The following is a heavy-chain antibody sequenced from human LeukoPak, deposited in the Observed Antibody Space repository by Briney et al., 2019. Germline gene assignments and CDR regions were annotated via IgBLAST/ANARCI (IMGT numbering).Heavy chain of an antibody. J-gene: IGHJ2*01. CDR1: GGTFSSYA. CDR2: IIPIFGTA. Sequence: ASVKVSCKAPGGTFSSYAISWVRQAPGQGLEWMGGIIPIFGTANYAQKFQGRVTITADKSTSTAYMELSSLRSEDTAVYYCARTVDSSGWYGYFDLWGRGTLVTVSS. D-gene: IGHD6-19*01. V-gene: IGHV1-69*06. CDR3: ARTVDSSGWYGYFDL.